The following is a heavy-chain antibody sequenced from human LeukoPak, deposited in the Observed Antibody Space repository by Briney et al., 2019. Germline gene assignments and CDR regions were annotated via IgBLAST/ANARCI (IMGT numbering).Heavy chain of an antibody. Sequence: SGGSLRLSCAASGFTFSSYAMRWLRQAPGKGLGWVSTFSGGAYYADSLKGRFTISTDNSKNTLYLQMNSLRAEDTAVYYCAKGRGYSSSSGIDYWGQGTLVTVSS. CDR2: FSGGA. CDR1: GFTFSSYA. J-gene: IGHJ4*02. CDR3: AKGRGYSSSSGIDY. V-gene: IGHV3-23*01. D-gene: IGHD6-6*01.